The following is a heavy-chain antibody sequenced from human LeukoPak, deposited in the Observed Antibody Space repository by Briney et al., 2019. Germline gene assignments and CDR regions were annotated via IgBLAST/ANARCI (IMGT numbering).Heavy chain of an antibody. CDR1: GYTFTSYY. J-gene: IGHJ5*02. V-gene: IGHV1-46*01. CDR3: AREVGEGYYYDSSGYYYGHWFDP. CDR2: INPSGGST. Sequence: ASVKVSCKASGYTFTSYYMHWVRQAPGQGLEWMGIINPSGGSTSYAQKFQGRVTMTRDMSTSTVYMELSSLRSEDTAVYYCAREVGEGYYYDSSGYYYGHWFDPWGQGTLVTVSS. D-gene: IGHD3-22*01.